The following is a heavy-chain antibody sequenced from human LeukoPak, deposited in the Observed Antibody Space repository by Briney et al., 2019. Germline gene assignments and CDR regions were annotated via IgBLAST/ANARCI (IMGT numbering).Heavy chain of an antibody. D-gene: IGHD6-19*01. V-gene: IGHV3-53*01. J-gene: IGHJ4*02. CDR2: KSGSGGT. Sequence: GSLRLSCAASGFSVSTNYMSWVRQAPGKGLEWVSSKSGSGGTQYADSVKGRFNISRDNSKNTLYLQLDSLRAEDTAVYYCAKIGGYTSGWRFDRWGQGTLVTVSS. CDR3: AKIGGYTSGWRFDR. CDR1: GFSVSTNY.